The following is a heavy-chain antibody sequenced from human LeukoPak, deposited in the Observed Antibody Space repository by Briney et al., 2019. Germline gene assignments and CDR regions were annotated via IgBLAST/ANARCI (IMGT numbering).Heavy chain of an antibody. CDR3: ARTTFNGSADY. D-gene: IGHD1-26*01. J-gene: IGHJ4*02. Sequence: SETLSLTCTVSGGSIRSYHWSWIRQSPGKALEWIAYINSRGDTKYNPSLKSRVTISMDTPKNKFSLKVSSVTDADTALYFCARTTFNGSADYWGQGTQVTVSA. CDR2: INSRGDT. V-gene: IGHV4-59*08. CDR1: GGSIRSYH.